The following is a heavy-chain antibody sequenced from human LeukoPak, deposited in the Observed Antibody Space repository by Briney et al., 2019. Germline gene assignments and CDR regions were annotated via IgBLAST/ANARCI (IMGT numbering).Heavy chain of an antibody. CDR2: ISASGGST. CDR3: AKGSPFSSSRNFDC. CDR1: GSTFSSYG. V-gene: IGHV3-23*01. D-gene: IGHD6-13*01. Sequence: PGGSLSLSCAASGSTFSSYGMSWVRQAPGKGLEWVSGISASGGSTYYADSVKGRFTISRDNSKNTLYLQMNSLRAEDTAVYFCAKGSPFSSSRNFDCWGQGNLVTVSS. J-gene: IGHJ4*02.